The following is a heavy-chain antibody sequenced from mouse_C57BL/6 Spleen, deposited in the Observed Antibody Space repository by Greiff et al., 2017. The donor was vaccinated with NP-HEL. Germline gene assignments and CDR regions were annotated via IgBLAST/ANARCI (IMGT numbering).Heavy chain of an antibody. Sequence: SGAELVRPGASVTLSCKASGYTFTDYEMHWVKQTPVHGLEWIGAIDPETGGTAYNQKFKGKAILTADKSSSTAYMELRSLTSEDSAVYYCTRAYAMDYWGQGTSVTVSS. V-gene: IGHV1-15*01. CDR3: TRAYAMDY. CDR1: GYTFTDYE. J-gene: IGHJ4*01. CDR2: IDPETGGT.